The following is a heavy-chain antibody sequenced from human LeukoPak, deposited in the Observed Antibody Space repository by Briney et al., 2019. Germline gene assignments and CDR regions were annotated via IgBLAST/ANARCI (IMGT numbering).Heavy chain of an antibody. CDR1: GFTFSSYA. V-gene: IGHV3-7*01. CDR3: ARGDYGDNDYFDY. CDR2: IKQDGSEK. D-gene: IGHD4-17*01. J-gene: IGHJ4*02. Sequence: RPGGSLRLSCAASGFTFSSYAMSWVRQAPGKGLEWVANIKQDGSEKYYVDSVKGRFTISRDNAKNSLYLQMNSLRAEDSAVYYCARGDYGDNDYFDYWGQGTLVTVSS.